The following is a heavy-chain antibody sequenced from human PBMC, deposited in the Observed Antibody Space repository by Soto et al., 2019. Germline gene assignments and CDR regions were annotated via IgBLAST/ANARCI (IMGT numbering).Heavy chain of an antibody. Sequence: QVQLVESGGGVVQPGRSLRLSCAVSGFIFKNYALNWVRQAPGKGLEWVASITRDGYNKYYADSVKGRLTISRDNSKNTLSLQMTALRLEDSSVYYCTKSSGGSSSVGMDYWGPGTLVTVSS. D-gene: IGHD6-6*01. J-gene: IGHJ4*02. V-gene: IGHV3-30*04. CDR2: ITRDGYNK. CDR3: TKSSGGSSSVGMDY. CDR1: GFIFKNYA.